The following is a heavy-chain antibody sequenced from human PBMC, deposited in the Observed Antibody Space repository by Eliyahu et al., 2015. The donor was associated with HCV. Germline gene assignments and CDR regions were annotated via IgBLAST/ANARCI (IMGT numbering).Heavy chain of an antibody. CDR1: GXXFXXXA. J-gene: IGHJ6*02. Sequence: QVQLVQSGAEVKXPGSSVKVSCKASGXXFXXXAISXVRQAPGQGLXWMGGIIPIFGTANYAQKFQGRVTITADESTSTAYMELSSLRSEDTAVYYCARSYLTLSYYYYGMDVWGQGTTVTVSS. D-gene: IGHD3-16*02. CDR2: IIPIFGTA. V-gene: IGHV1-69*01. CDR3: ARSYLTLSYYYYGMDV.